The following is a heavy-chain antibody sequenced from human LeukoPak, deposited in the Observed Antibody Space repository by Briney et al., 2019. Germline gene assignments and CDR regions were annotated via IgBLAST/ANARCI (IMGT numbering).Heavy chain of an antibody. Sequence: PSETLSLTCTVSGDSIITSRYYWAWIRQPPGKGLEWIGSISYSGSTNYDPSLKSRITISVDTSKNQFSLQLSSVTAADTAFYYCLRERSFFGENYWGQGTLVTVSS. CDR2: ISYSGST. J-gene: IGHJ4*02. D-gene: IGHD3-10*01. CDR1: GDSIITSRYY. CDR3: LRERSFFGENY. V-gene: IGHV4-39*02.